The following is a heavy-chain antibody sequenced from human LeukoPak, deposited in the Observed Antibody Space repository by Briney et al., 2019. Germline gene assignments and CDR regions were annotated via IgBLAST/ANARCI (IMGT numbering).Heavy chain of an antibody. CDR2: ISYDGSNK. CDR3: ATRSSWYDHYFDY. D-gene: IGHD6-13*01. Sequence: PGGSLRLSCAASGFTFSSYAMHWVRQAPGKGLEWVAVISYDGSNKYYADSVKGRFTISRDNSKNTLYLQMNSLRAEDTAVYYCATRSSWYDHYFDYWGQGTLVTVSS. J-gene: IGHJ4*02. V-gene: IGHV3-30*04. CDR1: GFTFSSYA.